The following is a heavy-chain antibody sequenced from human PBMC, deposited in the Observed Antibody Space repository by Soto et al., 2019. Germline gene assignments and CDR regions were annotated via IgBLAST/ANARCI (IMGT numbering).Heavy chain of an antibody. J-gene: IGHJ4*02. D-gene: IGHD2-21*02. CDR2: ISAYNGNT. Sequence: ASVKVSCKASGYTFTSYGISWVRQAPGQGLEWMGWISAYNGNTNYAQKLQGRVTMTTDTSTSTAYMELRSLRSDDTAVYYCARDNLIVVVTARFDYWGQGTLGTVSS. CDR1: GYTFTSYG. V-gene: IGHV1-18*01. CDR3: ARDNLIVVVTARFDY.